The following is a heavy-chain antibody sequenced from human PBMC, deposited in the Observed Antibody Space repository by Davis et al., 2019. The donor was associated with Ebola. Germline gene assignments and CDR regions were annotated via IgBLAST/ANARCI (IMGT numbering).Heavy chain of an antibody. V-gene: IGHV3-33*08. CDR1: GFTFNSYG. D-gene: IGHD2-21*01. Sequence: GGSLRLSCAASGFTFNSYGMHWVRQAPGKGLEWVAVIWYDGSNKYYADSVKGRFTISRDNSKNTLYLQMNSLRAEDTAVYYCARDYCGGDCYLFDYWGQGTLVTVSS. CDR2: IWYDGSNK. CDR3: ARDYCGGDCYLFDY. J-gene: IGHJ4*02.